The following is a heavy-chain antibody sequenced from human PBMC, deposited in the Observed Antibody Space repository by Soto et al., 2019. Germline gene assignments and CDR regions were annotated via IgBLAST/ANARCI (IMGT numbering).Heavy chain of an antibody. J-gene: IGHJ1*01. V-gene: IGHV1-2*02. CDR3: VRGQSVLYMDL. CDR2: INPKNGGI. Sequence: ASVKVSCKSSGYTFTDFYIHWVRQVPGQGLEWVGWINPKNGGINYAQKFKGRVTMTRDTPVNTSYMDLNRLNFDDSAIYYCVRGQSVLYMDLWGRGTQVTVSS. D-gene: IGHD2-2*02. CDR1: GYTFTDFY.